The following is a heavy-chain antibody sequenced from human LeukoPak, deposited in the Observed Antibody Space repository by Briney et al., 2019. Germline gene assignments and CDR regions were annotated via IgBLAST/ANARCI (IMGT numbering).Heavy chain of an antibody. CDR1: GFTFSSYE. CDR3: AELGITMIGGV. CDR2: ISSSGSTI. D-gene: IGHD3-10*02. J-gene: IGHJ6*04. Sequence: QPGGSLRLSCAASGFTFSSYEMNWVGQAPGKGLEWVSYISSSGSTIYYADSVKGRFTISGDNAKNSLYLQMNSLRAEDTAVYYCAELGITMIGGVWGKGTTVTISS. V-gene: IGHV3-48*03.